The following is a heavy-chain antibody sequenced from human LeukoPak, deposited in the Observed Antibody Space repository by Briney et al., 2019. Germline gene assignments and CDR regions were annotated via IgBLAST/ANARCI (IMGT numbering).Heavy chain of an antibody. CDR3: ARGVGYCSGGSRYTYYYYYYYMDV. Sequence: SETLSLTCAVYGGSFSGYYWSWIRQPPGKGLEWIGEINHSGSTNYNPSLKSRVTISVDTSKNQFSLKLSSVTAADTAVYYCARGVGYCSGGSRYTYYYYYYYMDVWGKGTTVTVSS. J-gene: IGHJ6*03. D-gene: IGHD2-15*01. CDR2: INHSGST. CDR1: GGSFSGYY. V-gene: IGHV4-34*01.